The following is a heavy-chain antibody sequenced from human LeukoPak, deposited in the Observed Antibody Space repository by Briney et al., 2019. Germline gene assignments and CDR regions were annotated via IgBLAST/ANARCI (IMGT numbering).Heavy chain of an antibody. CDR3: ARGPRQSFCSGGSCYPLYYYYYYMDV. J-gene: IGHJ6*03. V-gene: IGHV4-34*01. CDR2: INHSGST. Sequence: SETLSLTCAVYGGSFSGYYWSWIRQPPGKGLEWIGEINHSGSTNYNPSLKSRVTISVDTSKNQFSLKLSSVTAADTAVYYCARGPRQSFCSGGSCYPLYYYYYYMDVWGEGTTVTVSS. D-gene: IGHD2-15*01. CDR1: GGSFSGYY.